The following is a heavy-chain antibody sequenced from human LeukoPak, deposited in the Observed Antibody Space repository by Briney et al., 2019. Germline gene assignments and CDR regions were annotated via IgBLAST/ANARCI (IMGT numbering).Heavy chain of an antibody. V-gene: IGHV3-11*01. Sequence: PGGSLRLSCAASGFSFSDYYMRWIRQAPGKGLEWVSHISSTGSTKYYADSVKGRFTISRDNSKNTLYLQMNSLRAEDTAVYYSLGYCSRTSCLDAFDIWGQGTMVTVSS. CDR3: LGYCSRTSCLDAFDI. CDR2: ISSTGSTK. CDR1: GFSFSDYY. D-gene: IGHD2-2*01. J-gene: IGHJ3*02.